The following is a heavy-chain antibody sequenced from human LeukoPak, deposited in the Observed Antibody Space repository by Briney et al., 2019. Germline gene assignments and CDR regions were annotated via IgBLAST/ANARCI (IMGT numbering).Heavy chain of an antibody. CDR1: GGSISSYY. J-gene: IGHJ4*02. D-gene: IGHD3-22*01. Sequence: PSETLSLTCTVSGGSISSYYWSWIRQPAGKGLEWIGRIYTSGSTNYNPSLKSRVTISVDTSKNQFSLKLSSVTAADTAVYYCAGAPPYYYDSSGYYYFDYWGQGTLVTVSS. V-gene: IGHV4-4*07. CDR2: IYTSGST. CDR3: AGAPPYYYDSSGYYYFDY.